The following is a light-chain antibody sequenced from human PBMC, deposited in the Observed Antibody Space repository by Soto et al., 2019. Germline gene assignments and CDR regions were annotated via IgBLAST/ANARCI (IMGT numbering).Light chain of an antibody. Sequence: EIVLTQSPGTLSLSPGERAPLSCRARQSVSRSYLAWYQQKPGQAPRLLIYGASSRATGIPDRFSGSGSGTDFTLTISRLEPEDFAVYYCQQYGSSSYTFGQGTKLEIK. V-gene: IGKV3-20*01. CDR1: QSVSRSY. CDR2: GAS. J-gene: IGKJ2*01. CDR3: QQYGSSSYT.